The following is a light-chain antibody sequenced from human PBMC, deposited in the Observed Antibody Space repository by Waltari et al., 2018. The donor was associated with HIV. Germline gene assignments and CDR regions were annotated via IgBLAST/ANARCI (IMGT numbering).Light chain of an antibody. CDR1: QSINTW. V-gene: IGKV1-5*03. J-gene: IGKJ1*01. CDR3: QQYYSYRS. Sequence: DVQLTQSPSTLSASVGDRVTITCRAAQSINTWLAWYQQKPGKAPKLLIYRASSLETGVPSRFSGSGSGTEFTLTISSLQPDDFATYYCQQYYSYRSFGQGTKLEIK. CDR2: RAS.